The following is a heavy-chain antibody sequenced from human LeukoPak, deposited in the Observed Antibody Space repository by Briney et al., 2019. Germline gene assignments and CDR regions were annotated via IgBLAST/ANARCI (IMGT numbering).Heavy chain of an antibody. V-gene: IGHV3-7*01. CDR1: GFTFNVYW. J-gene: IGHJ4*02. Sequence: GGSLRLSCAASGFTFNVYWMSWVRQAPGKGLEWVANIKQDGSEKYYVDSVKGRFTISRDNAKNSLYLQMNRLRAEDTAVYYCAREGKLKSIAYWGQGTLVTVSS. D-gene: IGHD2-15*01. CDR2: IKQDGSEK. CDR3: AREGKLKSIAY.